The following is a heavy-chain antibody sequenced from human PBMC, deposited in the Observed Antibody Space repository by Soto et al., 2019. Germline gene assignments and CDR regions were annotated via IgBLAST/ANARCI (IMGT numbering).Heavy chain of an antibody. CDR1: GFTFTSSA. Sequence: SVKVSCKASGFTFTSSAVQWVRQARGQRLEWIGWIVVGSGNTNYAQKFQERVTITRDMSTSTAYMELSSLRSEDTAVYYCAAPADCSGGSCYHLGVDYWGQGTLVTVSS. J-gene: IGHJ4*02. V-gene: IGHV1-58*01. D-gene: IGHD2-15*01. CDR3: AAPADCSGGSCYHLGVDY. CDR2: IVVGSGNT.